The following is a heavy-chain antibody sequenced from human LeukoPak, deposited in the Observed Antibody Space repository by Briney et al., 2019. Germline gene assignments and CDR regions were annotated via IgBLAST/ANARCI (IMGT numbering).Heavy chain of an antibody. V-gene: IGHV3-7*01. Sequence: GGSLRLSCAASGFTFSSYAMHWVRQAPGKGLEWVANIKQDGSEKKYVDSVKGRFTISRDNAKNSLYLQMNSLRAEDTAVYYCARERFHGSGAPKFDYWGQGTLVTVSS. CDR2: IKQDGSEK. CDR1: GFTFSSYA. CDR3: ARERFHGSGAPKFDY. J-gene: IGHJ4*02. D-gene: IGHD3-10*01.